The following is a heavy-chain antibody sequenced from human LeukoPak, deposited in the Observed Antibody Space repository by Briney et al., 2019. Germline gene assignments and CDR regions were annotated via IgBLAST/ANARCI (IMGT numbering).Heavy chain of an antibody. CDR3: ARRPYYYDSLDY. D-gene: IGHD3-22*01. CDR2: IYSGGST. CDR1: EFSVGSNY. V-gene: IGHV3-66*01. Sequence: GGSLRLSCAASEFSVGSNYMTWVRQAPGKGLEWVSLIYSGGSTYYADSVKGRFTISRDNSKNTLYLQMNSLRAEDTAVYYCARRPYYYDSLDYWGQGTLVTVSS. J-gene: IGHJ4*02.